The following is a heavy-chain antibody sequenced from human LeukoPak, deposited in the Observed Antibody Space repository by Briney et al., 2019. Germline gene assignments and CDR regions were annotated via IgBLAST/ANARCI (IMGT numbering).Heavy chain of an antibody. J-gene: IGHJ6*02. V-gene: IGHV4-4*07. D-gene: IGHD1-20*01. CDR3: ARDKGRITGIFRRSYYGMDV. CDR2: IYTSGST. Sequence: PSETLSLTCTVSGGSISSYYWSWIRQPAGKGLEWIGRIYTSGSTNYNPSLKSRVTMSVDTSKNQFSLKLSSVTAADTAVYYCARDKGRITGIFRRSYYGMDVWGQGTTVTVSS. CDR1: GGSISSYY.